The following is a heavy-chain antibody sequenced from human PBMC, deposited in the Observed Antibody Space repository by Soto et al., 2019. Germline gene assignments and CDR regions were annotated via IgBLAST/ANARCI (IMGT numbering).Heavy chain of an antibody. Sequence: QLQLQESGPGLVKPSETLSLTCTVSGGSISSSSYYWGWIRQPPGKGLEWIGSIYYSGSTYYNPSLKSRVTLSVDTSKNQFALKLSSVTAADTAVYYWARLSVVVVAASFDYWGQGTLVTVSS. CDR3: ARLSVVVVAASFDY. D-gene: IGHD2-15*01. J-gene: IGHJ4*02. V-gene: IGHV4-39*01. CDR1: GGSISSSSYY. CDR2: IYYSGST.